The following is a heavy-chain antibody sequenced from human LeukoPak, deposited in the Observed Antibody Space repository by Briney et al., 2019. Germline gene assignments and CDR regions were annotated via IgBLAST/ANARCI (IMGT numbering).Heavy chain of an antibody. V-gene: IGHV1-18*01. CDR3: ARDLWDYDSSGLGGWFDL. Sequence: ASVNVSCMASGYTFTSYGISWVRQAPGQGVEWMGWISVYNGNTNNAQKLQGRVTMTTDTSTSTAYMELRSLRSDDTAVYYCARDLWDYDSSGLGGWFDLWGQGTLVTVSS. D-gene: IGHD3-22*01. CDR1: GYTFTSYG. CDR2: ISVYNGNT. J-gene: IGHJ5*02.